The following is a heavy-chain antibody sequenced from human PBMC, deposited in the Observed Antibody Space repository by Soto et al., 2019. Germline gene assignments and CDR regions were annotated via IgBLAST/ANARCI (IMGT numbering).Heavy chain of an antibody. D-gene: IGHD6-19*01. J-gene: IGHJ4*02. CDR1: GFTFSSYA. Sequence: QVQQVESGGGVVQPGRSLRLSCATSGFTFSSYAMHWVRQAPGKGLEWVAVLSYDGTYKNYAASVKGRFTISRDHYNNALFLQMNGLRTEDTAVYYWVRDVSPSSVAVNRFDYWGQGTLVTVSS. V-gene: IGHV3-30*04. CDR2: LSYDGTYK. CDR3: VRDVSPSSVAVNRFDY.